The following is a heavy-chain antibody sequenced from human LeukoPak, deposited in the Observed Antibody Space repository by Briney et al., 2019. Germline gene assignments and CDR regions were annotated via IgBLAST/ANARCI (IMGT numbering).Heavy chain of an antibody. V-gene: IGHV3-74*01. Sequence: PGGSLRLSCAASGFTFSSYWMHWVRQAPGKGLVWVSRINSDGSSTSYADSVKGRFTISRDNAKNTLYLQMNSLRAEDTAVYYCAREEDYGSGSFPFDYWGQGTLVTVS. CDR3: AREEDYGSGSFPFDY. J-gene: IGHJ4*02. D-gene: IGHD3-10*01. CDR1: GFTFSSYW. CDR2: INSDGSST.